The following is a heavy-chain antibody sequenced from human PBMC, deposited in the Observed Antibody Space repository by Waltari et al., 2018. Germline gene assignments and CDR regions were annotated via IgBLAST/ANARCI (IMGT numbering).Heavy chain of an antibody. CDR2: ISLDSGDT. CDR1: GYTLTGSY. V-gene: IGHV1-2*02. Sequence: QVQLVQSGAEVKKPGASVKVHCKASGYTLTGSYMHWVRQAPGEGLEWMGWISLDSGDTNYAQKFQGRVTMDRDASITTAYMEVSSLRSDDTAVFYCARGNSGGLDIWGQGTTVTVSS. D-gene: IGHD2-21*01. J-gene: IGHJ3*02. CDR3: ARGNSGGLDI.